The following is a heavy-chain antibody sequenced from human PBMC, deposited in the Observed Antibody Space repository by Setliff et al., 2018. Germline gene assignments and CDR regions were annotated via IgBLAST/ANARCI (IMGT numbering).Heavy chain of an antibody. CDR3: ARMSGFLYIDV. J-gene: IGHJ6*03. CDR1: GGSISSGGYY. D-gene: IGHD3-3*01. V-gene: IGHV4-31*03. CDR2: IHYSGTT. Sequence: PSETLSLTCTVSGGSISSGGYYWSWIRPPPGKGLEWIGRIHYSGTTYYNPSLKSRVTISVDTSKNQFSLKLSSVTAADTAVYYCARMSGFLYIDVWGKGTTVTVSS.